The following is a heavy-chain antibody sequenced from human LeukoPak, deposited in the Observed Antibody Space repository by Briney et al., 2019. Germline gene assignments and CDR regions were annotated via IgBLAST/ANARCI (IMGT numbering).Heavy chain of an antibody. V-gene: IGHV3-11*04. CDR2: ISSSGSTI. J-gene: IGHJ4*02. CDR1: GFTFSDYY. D-gene: IGHD6-19*01. CDR3: ARGAAVAAYFDF. Sequence: PGGSLRLSCAASGFTFSDYYMSWIRQAPGKGLEWVSYISSSGSTIYYADSVKGRFTISRDNSKNTLYLQMNSLRAEDTAVYYCARGAAVAAYFDFWGQGTLVTVSS.